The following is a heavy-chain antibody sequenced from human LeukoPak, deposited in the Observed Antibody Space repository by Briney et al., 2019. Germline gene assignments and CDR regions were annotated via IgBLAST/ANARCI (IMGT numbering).Heavy chain of an antibody. Sequence: GGSLRLSCAASGFTFSSYSMNWVHQAPGKGLEWVSYISSSSSTIYYADSVKGRFTISRDNAKNSLYLQMNSLRAEDTAVYYCAREELVGYWGQGTLVTVSS. CDR1: GFTFSSYS. D-gene: IGHD6-6*01. J-gene: IGHJ4*02. CDR3: AREELVGY. CDR2: ISSSSSTI. V-gene: IGHV3-48*01.